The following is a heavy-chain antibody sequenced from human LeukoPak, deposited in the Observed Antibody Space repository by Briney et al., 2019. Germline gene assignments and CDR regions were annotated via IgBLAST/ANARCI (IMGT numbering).Heavy chain of an antibody. D-gene: IGHD5-24*01. Sequence: PGGSLRLSCAASGFTVSSNYMTWVRQAPGKGLEWVSSITSSSSYIYYADSVKGRFTISRDNSKNTLYLQMNSLRAEDTAIYYCAKSGSNRFDYWGQGTLVTVSS. CDR1: GFTVSSNY. V-gene: IGHV3-21*04. CDR2: ITSSSSYI. CDR3: AKSGSNRFDY. J-gene: IGHJ4*02.